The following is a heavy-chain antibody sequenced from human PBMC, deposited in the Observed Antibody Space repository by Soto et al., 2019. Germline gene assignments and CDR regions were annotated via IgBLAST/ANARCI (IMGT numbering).Heavy chain of an antibody. J-gene: IGHJ6*02. D-gene: IGHD3-10*01. V-gene: IGHV3-33*01. CDR2: IWYDGSNK. CDR3: ARDEDMVRGVIGYYYGMDV. CDR1: GFTFSSYG. Sequence: GGSLRLSCAASGFTFSSYGMHWVRQAPGKGLEWVAVIWYDGSNKYYADSVKGRFTISRDNSKNTLYLQMNSLRAEDTAVYYCARDEDMVRGVIGYYYGMDVWGQETTVTVSS.